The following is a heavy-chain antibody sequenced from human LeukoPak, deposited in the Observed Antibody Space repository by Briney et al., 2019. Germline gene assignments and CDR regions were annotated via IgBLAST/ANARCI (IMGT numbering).Heavy chain of an antibody. CDR3: ATAPPYYYDSSGRQFDY. Sequence: PGGSLRLSCAASGFTFSSYSMNWVPQAPGKGLEWVSSISSSSSYIYYADSVKGRFTISRDNAKNSLYLQMNSLRAEDTAVYYCATAPPYYYDSSGRQFDYWGQGTLVTVSS. J-gene: IGHJ4*02. D-gene: IGHD3-22*01. V-gene: IGHV3-21*01. CDR1: GFTFSSYS. CDR2: ISSSSSYI.